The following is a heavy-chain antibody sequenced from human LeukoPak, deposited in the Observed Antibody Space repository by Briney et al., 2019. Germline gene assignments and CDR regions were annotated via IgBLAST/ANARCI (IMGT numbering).Heavy chain of an antibody. CDR1: GYSFTTSW. CDR2: IYPGDSDT. CDR3: ASGAGIAAPGTYDAFDI. V-gene: IGHV5-51*01. Sequence: GESLKISCKGSGYSFTTSWIGWVRQMPGKGLESMEIIYPGDSDTKYSPSFQPHVTISAVRSISTAYLQWSSLKASDTAMYYCASGAGIAAPGTYDAFDIWGQGTMVTVSS. D-gene: IGHD6-13*01. J-gene: IGHJ3*02.